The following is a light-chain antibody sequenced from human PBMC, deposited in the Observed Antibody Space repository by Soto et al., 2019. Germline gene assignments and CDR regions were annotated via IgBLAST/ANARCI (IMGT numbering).Light chain of an antibody. CDR2: GAS. CDR1: QSVTSN. CDR3: QQYNHWPGT. V-gene: IGKV3-15*01. J-gene: IGKJ1*01. Sequence: EIVMTQSPVTLSVSPGERATLSCRASQSVTSNLAWYQQRPGQAPRLLIYGASTRATGLPARFGGSGSGTEFTLTISSLQSEDLAVYYCQQYNHWPGTFGQGTKVDIK.